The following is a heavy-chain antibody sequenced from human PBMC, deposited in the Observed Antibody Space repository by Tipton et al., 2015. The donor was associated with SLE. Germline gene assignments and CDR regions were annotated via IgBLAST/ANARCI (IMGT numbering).Heavy chain of an antibody. Sequence: GSLRLSCAASGFTFSSYAMSWVRQAPGKGLEWVSAISGSGGSTYYADSVKGLFTISRDNSKNTLYLQMNSLRAEDTAVYYCNRGGIYWYFDLWGRGTLVTVSS. V-gene: IGHV3-23*01. J-gene: IGHJ2*01. D-gene: IGHD3-16*01. CDR3: NRGGIYWYFDL. CDR1: GFTFSSYA. CDR2: ISGSGGST.